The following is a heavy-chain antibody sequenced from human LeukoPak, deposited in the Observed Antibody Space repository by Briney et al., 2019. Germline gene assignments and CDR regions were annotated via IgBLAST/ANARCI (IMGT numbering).Heavy chain of an antibody. Sequence: PGGSLRLSCAASGFSFSDYYMSWVRQAPGKGLEWVSFITSSGTTIYYADSVRGRFTMSRDNAKNSLPLQMNRLRGEDTAVYYCARFGTGYGALDIWGQGTMVTVSS. CDR2: ITSSGTTI. CDR3: ARFGTGYGALDI. D-gene: IGHD3/OR15-3a*01. CDR1: GFSFSDYY. V-gene: IGHV3-11*04. J-gene: IGHJ3*02.